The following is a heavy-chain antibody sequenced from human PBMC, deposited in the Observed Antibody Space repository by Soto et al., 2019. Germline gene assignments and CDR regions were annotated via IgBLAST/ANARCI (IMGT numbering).Heavy chain of an antibody. V-gene: IGHV4-59*08. CDR1: SGPSRSRN. Sequence: QVQLQQSGPGLVKPSETLSLTCTVSSGPSRSRNWGWIRQPPGRGLEWIGYVYYTGSTSYNPSLKSRVTISADTSTNHISLTLSSVTAADTAVYYCVRQGIGDLHGLVDVWGQGTTVSVSS. J-gene: IGHJ6*02. D-gene: IGHD3-10*01. CDR3: VRQGIGDLHGLVDV. CDR2: VYYTGST.